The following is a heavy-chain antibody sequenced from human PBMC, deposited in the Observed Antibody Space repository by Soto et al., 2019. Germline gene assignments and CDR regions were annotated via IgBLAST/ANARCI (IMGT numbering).Heavy chain of an antibody. CDR2: ISYDGSNK. D-gene: IGHD2-2*02. CDR3: AKWGYCSSTSCYRYYYYYGMDV. V-gene: IGHV3-30*18. Sequence: PGGSLRLSCAASGFTFSSYGMHWVRQAPGKGLEWVAVISYDGSNKYYADSVKGRFTISRDNSKNTLYLQMNSLRAEDTAVYYCAKWGYCSSTSCYRYYYYYGMDVWGQGTTVTVSS. J-gene: IGHJ6*02. CDR1: GFTFSSYG.